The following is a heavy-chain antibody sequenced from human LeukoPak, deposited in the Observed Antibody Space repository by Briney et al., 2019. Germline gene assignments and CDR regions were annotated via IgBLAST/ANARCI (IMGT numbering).Heavy chain of an antibody. CDR3: ARGYYDSSSLYWYFDL. CDR2: ISSSGSTI. J-gene: IGHJ2*01. Sequence: GGSLRLSCAASGFTFSDYYMSWIRQAPGKGLEWVSYISSSGSTIYYADSVKGRFTISRDNSKNTLYLQMNSLRAEDTAVYYCARGYYDSSSLYWYFDLWGRGTLVTVSS. CDR1: GFTFSDYY. D-gene: IGHD3-22*01. V-gene: IGHV3-11*04.